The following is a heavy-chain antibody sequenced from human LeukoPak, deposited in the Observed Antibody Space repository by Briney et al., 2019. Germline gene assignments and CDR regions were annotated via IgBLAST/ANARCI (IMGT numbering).Heavy chain of an antibody. V-gene: IGHV3-23*01. CDR2: ISGSGGST. Sequence: PGGSLRLSCAASGFTFSSYAMSWVRQAPGKGLEWVSAISGSGGSTYYADSVKGRFTVSRDNSKNTLYLHMSSLRTEDTAVYYCVKDRGTVVRDFHYWGQGTLVTVSS. D-gene: IGHD4-23*01. CDR1: GFTFSSYA. CDR3: VKDRGTVVRDFHY. J-gene: IGHJ4*02.